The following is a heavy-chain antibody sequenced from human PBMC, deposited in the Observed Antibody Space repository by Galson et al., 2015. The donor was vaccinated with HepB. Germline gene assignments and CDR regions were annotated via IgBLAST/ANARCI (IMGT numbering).Heavy chain of an antibody. CDR1: GFTFSSYG. V-gene: IGHV3-23*01. CDR3: AREGGHSKPCDF. Sequence: SLRLSCAASGFTFSSYGMNWVRQAPGKGLEFVSAIGATDGWTYYADSVKGRFSISRDNSKNTLDLQMNSLRVEDTAVYYCAREGGHSKPCDFWGQGTLVTVSS. D-gene: IGHD5-18*01. CDR2: IGATDGWT. J-gene: IGHJ4*02.